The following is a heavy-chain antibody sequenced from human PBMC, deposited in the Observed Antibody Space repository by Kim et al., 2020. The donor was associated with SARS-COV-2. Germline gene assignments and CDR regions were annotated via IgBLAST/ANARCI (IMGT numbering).Heavy chain of an antibody. CDR2: ISYDGSNK. Sequence: GGSLRLSCAASGFTFSSYAMHWVRQAPGKGLEWVAVISYDGSNKYYADSVKGRFTISRDNSKNTLYLQMNSLRAEDTAVYYCARVDYWGQGTLVTVSS. J-gene: IGHJ4*02. V-gene: IGHV3-30-3*01. CDR3: ARVDY. CDR1: GFTFSSYA.